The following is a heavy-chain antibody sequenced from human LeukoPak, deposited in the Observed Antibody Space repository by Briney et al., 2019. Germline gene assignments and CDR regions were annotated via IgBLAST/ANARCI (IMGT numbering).Heavy chain of an antibody. CDR1: GYTLTEMS. J-gene: IGHJ3*02. D-gene: IGHD2-15*01. V-gene: IGHV1-24*01. Sequence: EASVKVSCKVSGYTLTEMSMHWVRQAPGKGLEWMGGFEPEDGETIYAQKVQGRVTLTEDTSTDTAYMELSSLKSEDTAVYYCARGDIVEAFDIWGQGTMVTVSS. CDR2: FEPEDGET. CDR3: ARGDIVEAFDI.